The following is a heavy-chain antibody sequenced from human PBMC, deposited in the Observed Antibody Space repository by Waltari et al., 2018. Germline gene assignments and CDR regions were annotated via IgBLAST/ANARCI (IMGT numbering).Heavy chain of an antibody. CDR2: IYYSGST. V-gene: IGHV4-39*07. Sequence: QLQLQASGPGLVKPSETLSLTCTVSGGSISSSSYYWGWIRQPPGKGLEWIGSIYYSGSTYYNPSLKSRVTISVDTSKNQFSLKLSSVTAADTAVYYCARPRGGGYDYTSWGQGTLVTVSS. CDR3: ARPRGGGYDYTS. D-gene: IGHD5-12*01. J-gene: IGHJ4*02. CDR1: GGSISSSSYY.